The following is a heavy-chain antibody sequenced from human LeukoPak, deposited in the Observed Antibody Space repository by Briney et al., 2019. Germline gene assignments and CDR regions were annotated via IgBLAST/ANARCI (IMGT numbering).Heavy chain of an antibody. CDR2: IYYTGST. Sequence: PSETLSLTCTVSGXSISTYYWSWIRQPPGKGLEWIGYIYYTGSTNYNPSLKSRVTISVDTSRNHFSLKLSSVTAADTDVYYCARYGSGTYRQFDYWGQGTLVTVSS. V-gene: IGHV4-59*01. CDR1: GXSISTYY. D-gene: IGHD3-10*01. CDR3: ARYGSGTYRQFDY. J-gene: IGHJ4*02.